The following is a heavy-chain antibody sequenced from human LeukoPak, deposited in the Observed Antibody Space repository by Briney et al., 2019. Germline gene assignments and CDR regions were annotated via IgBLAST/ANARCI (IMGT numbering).Heavy chain of an antibody. CDR1: GYTFTGNY. Sequence: GESLKVSCKASGYTFTGNYMHWVRQAPGQGLEWMGWINPRSGGTNYAQKFQGRVTMTRDTSITTAYMELSRLRSDDTAVYYCVKMHYDFWSAFHIWGQGTMVTVSS. V-gene: IGHV1-2*02. CDR3: VKMHYDFWSAFHI. D-gene: IGHD3-3*01. J-gene: IGHJ3*02. CDR2: INPRSGGT.